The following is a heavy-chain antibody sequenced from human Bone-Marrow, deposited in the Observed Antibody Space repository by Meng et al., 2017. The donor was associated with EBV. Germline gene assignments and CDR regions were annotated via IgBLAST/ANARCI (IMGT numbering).Heavy chain of an antibody. V-gene: IGHV3-23*01. CDR1: GITFSTYA. Sequence: GHWCGAGGASVHPGGSLRLSCAASGITFSTYAMSWVRQAPGKGLEWVSSVAGHGFGPYYTDSVKGRFTISRDNSKNMLYLQMNSLRAEDTAIYYCAKNSGLDYWGQGTLVTVSS. CDR2: VAGHGFGP. J-gene: IGHJ4*02. CDR3: AKNSGLDY.